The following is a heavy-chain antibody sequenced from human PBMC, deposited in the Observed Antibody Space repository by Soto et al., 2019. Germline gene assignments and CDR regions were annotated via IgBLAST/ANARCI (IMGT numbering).Heavy chain of an antibody. Sequence: GGSLRLSCAASGFTFSDYGMHWVRQAPGKGPEWLAVISYDGTTQHYADSVEGRFTISRDNFKNTLHLQINSMRGEDTAVYYCAKYEDDSSAYVGYFAHRGQGT. J-gene: IGHJ4*02. CDR1: GFTFSDYG. V-gene: IGHV3-30*18. CDR2: ISYDGTTQ. CDR3: AKYEDDSSAYVGYFAH. D-gene: IGHD3-22*01.